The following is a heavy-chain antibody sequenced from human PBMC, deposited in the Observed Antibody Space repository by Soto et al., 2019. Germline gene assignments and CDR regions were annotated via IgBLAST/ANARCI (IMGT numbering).Heavy chain of an antibody. J-gene: IGHJ4*02. Sequence: SETLSLTCSVSGGSISSYFWSWFRQPPGKGLDYIGYIYYTGSTNYNPSLKSRVTISVDTSKNQFSLKLSSVTAADTAVYYCARGPDSNNWSHFDHWSRGTLVTVSS. CDR3: ARGPDSNNWSHFDH. V-gene: IGHV4-59*08. CDR2: IYYTGST. CDR1: GGSISSYF. D-gene: IGHD6-13*01.